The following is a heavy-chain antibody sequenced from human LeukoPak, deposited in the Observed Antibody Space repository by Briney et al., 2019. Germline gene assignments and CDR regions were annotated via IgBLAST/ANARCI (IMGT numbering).Heavy chain of an antibody. J-gene: IGHJ5*02. Sequence: SETLSLTCAVYGGSFSGYYWGWIRQPPGKGLEWIGEINHSGSTNYNPSLKSRVTISVDKSKNQFSLKLSSVTAADTAVYYCARGFLIVRRWFDPWGQGTLVTVSS. D-gene: IGHD2-15*01. CDR1: GGSFSGYY. CDR3: ARGFLIVRRWFDP. V-gene: IGHV4-34*01. CDR2: INHSGST.